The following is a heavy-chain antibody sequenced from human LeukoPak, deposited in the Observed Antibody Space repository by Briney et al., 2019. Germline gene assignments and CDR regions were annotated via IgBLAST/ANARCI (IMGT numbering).Heavy chain of an antibody. CDR3: AKDPAGWTVAAPFQH. D-gene: IGHD6-19*01. V-gene: IGHV3-30*18. CDR1: GFTFSSYG. Sequence: GGSLKLSCAASGFTFSSYGMHWVRQAPGKGLEWVAVISYDGSNKYYADSVKGRFTISRDNSKNTLYLQMNSLRAEDTAVYYCAKDPAGWTVAAPFQHWGQGTLVTVSS. J-gene: IGHJ1*01. CDR2: ISYDGSNK.